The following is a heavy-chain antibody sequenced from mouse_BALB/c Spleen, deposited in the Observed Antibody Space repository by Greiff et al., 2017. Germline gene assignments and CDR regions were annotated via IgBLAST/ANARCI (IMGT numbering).Heavy chain of an antibody. J-gene: IGHJ3*01. Sequence: VKLMESGAELAKPGASVKMSCKASGYTFTSYWMHWVKQRPGQGLEWIGYINPSTGYTEYNQKFKDKATLTADKSSSTAYMQLSSLTSEDSAVYYCARKRVPRDGFAYWGQGTLVTVSA. CDR3: ARKRVPRDGFAY. D-gene: IGHD3-1*01. CDR1: GYTFTSYW. V-gene: IGHV1-7*01. CDR2: INPSTGYT.